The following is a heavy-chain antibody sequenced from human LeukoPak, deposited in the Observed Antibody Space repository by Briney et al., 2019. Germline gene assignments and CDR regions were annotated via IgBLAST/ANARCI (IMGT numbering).Heavy chain of an antibody. V-gene: IGHV1-18*01. J-gene: IGHJ6*03. Sequence: ASVKVSCKASGYTFTSYGISWVRQAPGQGLEWMGWISAYNGNTNYAQKLQGRVTMTTDTSTSTAYMELRSLRSDDTAVYYCAGLPYSSSWSRYYYYYYYYMDVWGKGTTVTISS. CDR1: GYTFTSYG. CDR3: AGLPYSSSWSRYYYYYYYYMDV. D-gene: IGHD6-13*01. CDR2: ISAYNGNT.